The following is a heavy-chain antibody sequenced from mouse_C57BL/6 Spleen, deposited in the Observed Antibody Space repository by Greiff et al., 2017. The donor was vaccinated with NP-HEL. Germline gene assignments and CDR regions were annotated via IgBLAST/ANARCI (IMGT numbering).Heavy chain of an antibody. V-gene: IGHV5-4*03. D-gene: IGHD2-5*01. CDR3: ARGAYYSNYVMAY. CDR1: GFTFSSYA. J-gene: IGHJ3*01. CDR2: ISDGGSYT. Sequence: EVKLMESGGGLVKPGGSLKLSCAASGFTFSSYAMSWVRQTPEKRLEWVATISDGGSYTYYPDNVKGRFTISRDNAKNNLYLQMSHLKSEDTAMYYCARGAYYSNYVMAYWGQGTLVTVSA.